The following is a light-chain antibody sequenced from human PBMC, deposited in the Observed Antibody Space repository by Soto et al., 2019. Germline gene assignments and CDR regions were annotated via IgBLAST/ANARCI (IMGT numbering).Light chain of an antibody. CDR2: DVN. Sequence: SVLTPPASVSVSLSESVAISYTGTSSDVGSYNSVSWYQQYPGKAPKLMIHDVNNRPSGISDRFSGSKSGNTASLTISGLQAEDEADYYCSSFTSSTSYVFGTGTKVTVL. CDR1: SSDVGSYNS. CDR3: SSFTSSTSYV. J-gene: IGLJ1*01. V-gene: IGLV2-14*03.